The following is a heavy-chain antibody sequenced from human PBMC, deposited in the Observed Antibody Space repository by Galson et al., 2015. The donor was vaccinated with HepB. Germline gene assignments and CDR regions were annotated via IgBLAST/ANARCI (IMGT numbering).Heavy chain of an antibody. CDR1: GFTFSSYS. Sequence: SLRLSCAASGFTFSSYSMNWVRQAPGKGLEWVSSISSSSSYIYYADSVKGRFTTSRDNAKNSLYLQMNSLRAEDTAVYYCARETTNYYDAFDIWGQGTMVTVSS. J-gene: IGHJ3*02. CDR3: ARETTNYYDAFDI. V-gene: IGHV3-21*01. CDR2: ISSSSSYI. D-gene: IGHD3-10*01.